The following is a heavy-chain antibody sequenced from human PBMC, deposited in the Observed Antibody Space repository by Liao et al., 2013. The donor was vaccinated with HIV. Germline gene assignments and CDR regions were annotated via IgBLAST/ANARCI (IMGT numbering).Heavy chain of an antibody. CDR2: IYHSGTT. Sequence: QLQLQESGPGLVKPSETLSLTCTVSGGSISSSSYYWGWIRQPPGKGLEWIGSIYHSGTTYYNPSLKSRVTISVDRSKNQFSLKLSSVTAADTAVYYCARADTTMVGGYYFDYWGQGTLVTVSS. CDR1: GGSISSSSYY. J-gene: IGHJ4*02. D-gene: IGHD5-18*01. CDR3: ARADTTMVGGYYFDY. V-gene: IGHV4-39*07.